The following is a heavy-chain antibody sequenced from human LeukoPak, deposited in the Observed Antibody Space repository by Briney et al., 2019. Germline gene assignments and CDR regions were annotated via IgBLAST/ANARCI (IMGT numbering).Heavy chain of an antibody. CDR3: AKDPLDRYTIFGVANGYYFDY. V-gene: IGHV3-30-3*01. D-gene: IGHD3-3*01. J-gene: IGHJ4*02. CDR1: GFTFSSYA. CDR2: ISYDGSNK. Sequence: GGSLRLSCAASGFTFSSYAMHWVRQAPGKGLEWVAVISYDGSNKYYADSVKGRFTISRDNSKNTLYLQMNSLRAEDTAVYYCAKDPLDRYTIFGVANGYYFDYWGQGTLVTVSS.